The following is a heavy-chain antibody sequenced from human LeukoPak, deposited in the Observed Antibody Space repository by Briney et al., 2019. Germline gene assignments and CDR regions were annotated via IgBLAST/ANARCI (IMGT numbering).Heavy chain of an antibody. J-gene: IGHJ3*02. CDR2: ISSSSSTI. D-gene: IGHD3-22*01. CDR1: GFIFSSYS. Sequence: GGSLRLSCAASGFIFSSYSMNWVRQAPGKGLEWVSYISSSSSTIYYADSVKGRFTISRDNAKNSLYLQMNSLRAEDTAVYYCARDFGRGYYDSSGYYLRGAFDIWGQGTMVTISS. V-gene: IGHV3-48*01. CDR3: ARDFGRGYYDSSGYYLRGAFDI.